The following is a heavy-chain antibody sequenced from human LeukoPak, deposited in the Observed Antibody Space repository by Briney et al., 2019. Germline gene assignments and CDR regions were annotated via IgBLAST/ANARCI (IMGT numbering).Heavy chain of an antibody. CDR2: ISGSGGSR. V-gene: IGHV3-23*01. J-gene: IGHJ4*02. Sequence: GGSLRLSCAASGFTFSSYAMSWVREAPGKGLEGVSAISGSGGSRYYADSVKGRSTISRDNSKNTLYLQMNSLRAEDTAVYYWAKNTVLMVYAINYFDYWGQGTLVTVSS. CDR1: GFTFSSYA. D-gene: IGHD2-8*01. CDR3: AKNTVLMVYAINYFDY.